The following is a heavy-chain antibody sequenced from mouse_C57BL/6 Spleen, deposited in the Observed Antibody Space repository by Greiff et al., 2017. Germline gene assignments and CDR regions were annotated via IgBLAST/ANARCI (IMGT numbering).Heavy chain of an antibody. CDR3: ASRDGGYFDV. CDR2: IYPRSGNT. J-gene: IGHJ1*03. V-gene: IGHV1-81*01. Sequence: QVQLQQSGAELARPGASVKLSCKASGYTFTSYGISWVKQRTGQGLEWIGEIYPRSGNTYYNEKFKGTATLTADKSSSTAYMELRSLTSEDSAVYFCASRDGGYFDVWGTGTTVTVSS. CDR1: GYTFTSYG. D-gene: IGHD3-1*01.